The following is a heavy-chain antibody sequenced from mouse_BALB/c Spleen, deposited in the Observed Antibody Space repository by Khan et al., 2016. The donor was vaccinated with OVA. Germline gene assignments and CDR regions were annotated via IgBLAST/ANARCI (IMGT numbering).Heavy chain of an antibody. CDR1: EYTFTNYG. CDR3: ARLITTLFDY. J-gene: IGHJ2*01. Sequence: QIQLVQSGPELKKPGETVKISCKASEYTFTNYGMNWVKQAPGKGLKWMGWINTDTGEPTYAEEFKGRFAFSLETSANTAYLQINNLRNDDTATYFCARLITTLFDYWGQGTTLTVSS. D-gene: IGHD1-2*01. V-gene: IGHV9-3*02. CDR2: INTDTGEP.